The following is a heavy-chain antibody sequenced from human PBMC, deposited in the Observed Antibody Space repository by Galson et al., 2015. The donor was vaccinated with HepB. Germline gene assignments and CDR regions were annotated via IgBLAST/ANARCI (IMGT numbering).Heavy chain of an antibody. V-gene: IGHV3-72*01. D-gene: IGHD1-26*01. Sequence: SLRLSCAASGFTFSDHYMNWVRQAPGKGLEWVGRIKNKADSYSTEYAASVKGRFTISSDDSNNSLYLQMNSLKTEDTAVYYCARRIVATWAAFDIWGQGTLVTVSS. CDR1: GFTFSDHY. J-gene: IGHJ3*02. CDR2: IKNKADSYST. CDR3: ARRIVATWAAFDI.